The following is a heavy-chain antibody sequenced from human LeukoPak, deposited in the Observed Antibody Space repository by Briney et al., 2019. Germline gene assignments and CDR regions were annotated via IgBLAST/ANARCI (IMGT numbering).Heavy chain of an antibody. CDR2: IYYTDT. CDR1: GGSVSDYY. CDR3: ARDPLGSGSYPTTGWFDP. J-gene: IGHJ5*02. V-gene: IGHV4-59*02. Sequence: SESLSLTCAASGGSVSDYYWSWIRQSPGKGLEWIGCIYYTDTSYNPALKSRVTISAATSKNQFSLKLSSVTAEDTAVYYCARDPLGSGSYPTTGWFDPWGQGTLVTVSS. D-gene: IGHD3-10*01.